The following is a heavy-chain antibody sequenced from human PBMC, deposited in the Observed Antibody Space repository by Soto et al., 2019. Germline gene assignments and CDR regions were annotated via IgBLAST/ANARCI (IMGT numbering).Heavy chain of an antibody. CDR1: GFTFDVYA. CDR2: INYNSGSV. D-gene: IGHD6-13*01. Sequence: EVQLVESGGGWVQPGRSLRLSCAASGFTFDVYAMHWVRQAPGKGLEWVSGINYNSGSVGYADSVKGRFTISRDNAKNSLHLQMNRLRAEDTDVSYWATDIALRGWVYLVVEYWGQGTLVTVSP. CDR3: ATDIALRGWVYLVVEY. V-gene: IGHV3-9*01. J-gene: IGHJ4*02.